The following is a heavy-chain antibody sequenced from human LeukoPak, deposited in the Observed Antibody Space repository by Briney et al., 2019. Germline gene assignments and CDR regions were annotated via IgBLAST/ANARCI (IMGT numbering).Heavy chain of an antibody. J-gene: IGHJ6*02. Sequence: PGGSLRLSCAASGFSFSPYWMSWVRQAPGKGLEYVSAISSNGGSTYYANSVKGRFTISRDNSKNTLYLQMGSLRAEDMAVYYCARDRLTRDIVVVPAAGYYGMDVWGQGTTVTVSS. CDR1: GFSFSPYW. D-gene: IGHD2-2*01. CDR3: ARDRLTRDIVVVPAAGYYGMDV. CDR2: ISSNGGST. V-gene: IGHV3-64*01.